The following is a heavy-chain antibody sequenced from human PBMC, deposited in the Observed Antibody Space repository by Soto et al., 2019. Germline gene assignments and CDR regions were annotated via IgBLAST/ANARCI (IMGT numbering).Heavy chain of an antibody. CDR2: INTDGSST. V-gene: IGHV3-74*01. D-gene: IGHD1-26*01. Sequence: EVPLVESGGGLVQPGGSLRLSCAASGFTFSSHWMHWVRQAPGKGLVWVSRINTDGSSTSYADSVKGRFTISRDNATNTLYLQMNSLRAEDTAMYYCVSATSYSNFQHWGQGTLDTVSS. CDR3: VSATSYSNFQH. J-gene: IGHJ1*01. CDR1: GFTFSSHW.